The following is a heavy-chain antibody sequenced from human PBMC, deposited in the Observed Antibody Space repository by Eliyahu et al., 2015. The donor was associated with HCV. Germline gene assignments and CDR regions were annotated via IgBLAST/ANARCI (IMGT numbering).Heavy chain of an antibody. D-gene: IGHD6-19*01. V-gene: IGHV4-59*01. J-gene: IGHJ5*02. Sequence: QVQLQESGPGLVKPSATLSLTCSVSGGSISSXYWSWSRXPPGKXLEGLGYRFYSASTHHNPSXKSRVTISADTSKNQFSLKLSSVTAADTAVYYCASGGGGIAVAGTGGWFDPWGQGTLVTVSS. CDR1: GGSISSXY. CDR3: ASGGGGIAVAGTGGWFDP. CDR2: RFYSAST.